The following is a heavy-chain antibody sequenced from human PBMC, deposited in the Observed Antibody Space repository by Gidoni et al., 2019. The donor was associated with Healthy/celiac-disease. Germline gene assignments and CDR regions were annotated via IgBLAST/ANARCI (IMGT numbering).Heavy chain of an antibody. CDR2: SSWDGGST. Sequence: EMQLLESGGVVVQPGGSLRLSCAASGFTFADYAMHWVRQAPGKGLEWVSLSSWDGGSTYYADSVKGRFTISRDNSKNSLYLQMNSLRAEDTALYYCAKDISQYDFWSGYSTSGGMDVWGQGTTVTVSS. J-gene: IGHJ6*02. D-gene: IGHD3-3*01. CDR1: GFTFADYA. V-gene: IGHV3-43D*04. CDR3: AKDISQYDFWSGYSTSGGMDV.